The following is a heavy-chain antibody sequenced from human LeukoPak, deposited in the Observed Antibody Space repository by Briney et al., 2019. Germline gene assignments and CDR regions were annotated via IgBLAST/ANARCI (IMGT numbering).Heavy chain of an antibody. J-gene: IGHJ3*02. CDR2: INPNSGGT. D-gene: IGHD6-19*01. V-gene: IGHV1-2*02. CDR3: AKDRSGWLQNDAFDI. CDR1: GYTFTGYY. Sequence: ASVTVSCKASGYTFTGYYMHWVRQAPGQGLEWMGWINPNSGGTNYAQKSQGRVTMTRDTSISTAYMELSRLRSDDTAVYYCAKDRSGWLQNDAFDIWGQGTMVTVSS.